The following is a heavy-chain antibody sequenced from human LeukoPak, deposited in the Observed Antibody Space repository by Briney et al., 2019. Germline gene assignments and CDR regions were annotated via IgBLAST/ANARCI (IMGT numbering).Heavy chain of an antibody. J-gene: IGHJ4*02. D-gene: IGHD1-26*01. V-gene: IGHV3-23*01. Sequence: GGSLRLSCAASGFTVSSNYMSWVRQTPGKGLEWVSAISGSGGSTYYADSVKGRSTISRDNSKNTLYLQMNSLRAEDTAVYYCAGWRELPVTLSYYFDYWGQGTLVTVSS. CDR1: GFTVSSNY. CDR3: AGWRELPVTLSYYFDY. CDR2: ISGSGGST.